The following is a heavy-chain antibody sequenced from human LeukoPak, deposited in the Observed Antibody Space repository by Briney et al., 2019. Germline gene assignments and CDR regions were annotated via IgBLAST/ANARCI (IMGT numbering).Heavy chain of an antibody. V-gene: IGHV1-46*01. J-gene: IGHJ5*02. CDR2: INPSGGST. Sequence: ASVKVSCKASGYTFTSYYMHWVRQAPGQGLEWMGIINPSGGSTSYAQKFQGRVTMTRDMSTSTVYMELSSLRSEDTAVYYCARGPDFWSGYKANWFDLWGQGTLVTVSS. CDR1: GYTFTSYY. D-gene: IGHD3-3*01. CDR3: ARGPDFWSGYKANWFDL.